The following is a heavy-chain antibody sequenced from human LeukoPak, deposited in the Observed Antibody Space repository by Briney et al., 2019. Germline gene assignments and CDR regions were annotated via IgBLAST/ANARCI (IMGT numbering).Heavy chain of an antibody. Sequence: PSETLSLTCTVSGGSISSGGYYWSWIRQHPGKGLEWIGYIYYSGSTYYNPSLKSRVTISVDTSKNQFSLKLSSVTAADTAVYYCARAARVRGVNDAFDIWGQGTMVTVPS. D-gene: IGHD3-10*01. J-gene: IGHJ3*02. V-gene: IGHV4-31*03. CDR1: GGSISSGGYY. CDR3: ARAARVRGVNDAFDI. CDR2: IYYSGST.